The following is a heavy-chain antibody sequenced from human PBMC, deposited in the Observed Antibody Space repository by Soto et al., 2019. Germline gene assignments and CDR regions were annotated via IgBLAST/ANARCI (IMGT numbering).Heavy chain of an antibody. CDR1: GGSITNHY. V-gene: IGHV4-59*11. J-gene: IGHJ5*02. CDR3: ARESSIRGLVYVSNWLAP. D-gene: IGHD3-10*01. Sequence: QVHLQESGPGLVKPSETLSLTCTVSGGSITNHYWSWIRQPPGKGLEWIGYVDVRGSTNYSPSLKGRVTLSVATPGNRLXLSLNSVTAADTAVYYCARESSIRGLVYVSNWLAPWGQGTLVTVSS. CDR2: VDVRGST.